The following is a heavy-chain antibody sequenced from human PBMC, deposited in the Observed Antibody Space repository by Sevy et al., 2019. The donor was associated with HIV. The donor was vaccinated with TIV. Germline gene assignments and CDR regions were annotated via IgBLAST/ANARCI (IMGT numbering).Heavy chain of an antibody. D-gene: IGHD3-9*01. CDR2: INPNGGGT. V-gene: IGHV1-2*02. CDR1: GYTFTGYY. J-gene: IGHJ4*02. CDR3: ARAVQYYDILTGWMVYYFDY. Sequence: ASVKVSCKASGYTFTGYYMHWVRQAPGQGLEWMGWINPNGGGTNYAQKFQGRVTMTRDKSISTAYMELSRLRSDDTAVYYCARAVQYYDILTGWMVYYFDYWGQGTLVTVSS.